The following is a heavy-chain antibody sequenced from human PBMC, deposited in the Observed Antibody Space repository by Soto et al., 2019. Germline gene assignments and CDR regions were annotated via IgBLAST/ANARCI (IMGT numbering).Heavy chain of an antibody. CDR3: SRVPNRSRRSSNYI. CDR1: GIPVSGNS. CDR2: IYIAGTT. V-gene: IGHV3-53*01. D-gene: IGHD6-6*01. Sequence: EVQLVESGGGLIQPGGSLRLSCAASGIPVSGNSMAWVRQAPGKGLDWVSLIYIAGTTYSAHSVRGRFIISRDNSKNTVYLQMNCLRAEDSAMYYCSRVPNRSRRSSNYIWGQGTLVTVSS. J-gene: IGHJ4*02.